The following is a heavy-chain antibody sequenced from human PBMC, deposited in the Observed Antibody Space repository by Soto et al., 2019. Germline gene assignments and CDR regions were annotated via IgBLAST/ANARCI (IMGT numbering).Heavy chain of an antibody. CDR1: GFTFSGSA. CDR3: TRHGDHGHYYYYGMDV. CDR2: IRSKANSYAT. D-gene: IGHD3-3*01. V-gene: IGHV3-73*01. J-gene: IGHJ6*02. Sequence: GGCLRLSCAASGFTFSGSAMHWVRQASGKGLEWVGRIRSKANSYATAYAASVKGRFTISRDDSKNTAYLQMNSLKTEDTAVYYCTRHGDHGHYYYYGMDVWGQGTTVTVS.